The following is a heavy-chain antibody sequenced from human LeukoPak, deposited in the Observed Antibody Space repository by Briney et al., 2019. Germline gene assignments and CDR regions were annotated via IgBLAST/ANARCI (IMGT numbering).Heavy chain of an antibody. CDR1: GFTFSSYA. CDR2: ISGSGTST. Sequence: GGSLRLSCAASGFTFSSYAMSWVRQAPGTGLGWVSGISGSGTSTYYADSVKGRFTISRDNSKNTLYQPMNSLRAEDTAVYYCARDRVYASGSRDAFGIWGQGTMVAVSS. J-gene: IGHJ3*02. CDR3: ARDRVYASGSRDAFGI. V-gene: IGHV3-23*01. D-gene: IGHD3-10*01.